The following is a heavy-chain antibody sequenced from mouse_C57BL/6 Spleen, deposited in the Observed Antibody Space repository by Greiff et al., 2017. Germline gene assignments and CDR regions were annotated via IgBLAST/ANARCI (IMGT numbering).Heavy chain of an antibody. D-gene: IGHD2-12*01. CDR1: GFTFSDFY. CDR2: SRNKANDYTT. CDR3: ARDDYYSGGFAY. V-gene: IGHV7-1*01. J-gene: IGHJ3*01. Sequence: EVKLMESGGGLVQSGRSLRLSCATSGFTFSDFYMEWVRQAPGKGLEWIAASRNKANDYTTEYSASVKGRFIVSRDTSQSILYLQMNALRAEDTAIYYCARDDYYSGGFAYWGQGTLVTVSA.